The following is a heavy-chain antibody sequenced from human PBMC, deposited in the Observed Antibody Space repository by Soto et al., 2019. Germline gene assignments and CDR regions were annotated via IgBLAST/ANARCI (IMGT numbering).Heavy chain of an antibody. D-gene: IGHD1-1*01. J-gene: IGHJ4*02. Sequence: QVQLAQSGAEVKKPGASVTVSCKASGYTFSSYGISWVRQAPGQGLEWVGWISVHNGYTKYATELQGRVTMTTDTSSSTAYMDLRSLRSDDSAVYFCARLEHNFGPHDYWGQGPLVTVSS. CDR1: GYTFSSYG. CDR2: ISVHNGYT. CDR3: ARLEHNFGPHDY. V-gene: IGHV1-18*01.